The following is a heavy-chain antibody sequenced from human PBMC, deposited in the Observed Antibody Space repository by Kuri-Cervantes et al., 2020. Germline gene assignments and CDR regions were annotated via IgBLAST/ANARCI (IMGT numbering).Heavy chain of an antibody. CDR1: GGTFSSYA. D-gene: IGHD2-2*01. Sequence: SVKVSCKASGGTFSSYAISWVRQAPGQGPEWMGGIIPIFGTANYAQKFQGRVTITADKSTSTAYMELSSLRSEDTAVYYCARMHYCSSTSCYAGFDYWGQGTLVTVSS. CDR3: ARMHYCSSTSCYAGFDY. V-gene: IGHV1-69*06. J-gene: IGHJ4*02. CDR2: IIPIFGTA.